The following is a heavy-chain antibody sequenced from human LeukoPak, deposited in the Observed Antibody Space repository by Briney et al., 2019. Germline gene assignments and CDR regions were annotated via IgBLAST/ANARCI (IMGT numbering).Heavy chain of an antibody. J-gene: IGHJ3*02. CDR2: INPNSGGT. CDR3: ARNKLVGATHTYDAFDI. Sequence: ASVKVSCKASGYTFTGYYIHWVRQAPGQGPEWMGRINPNSGGTNYAQKFQGRVTMTRDTSISTAYMELSRLRSDDTAVYYCARNKLVGATHTYDAFDIWGQGTMVTVSS. CDR1: GYTFTGYY. D-gene: IGHD1-26*01. V-gene: IGHV1-2*06.